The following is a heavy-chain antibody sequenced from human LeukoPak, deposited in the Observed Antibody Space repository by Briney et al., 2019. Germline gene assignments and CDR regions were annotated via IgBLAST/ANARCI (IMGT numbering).Heavy chain of an antibody. D-gene: IGHD3-22*01. Sequence: GRSLRLSCAASGFTFSNHGIHWVRQAPGKGLEWVSVIWSHGRSEYYADSVKGRFTISRDNSKNTVSLQMNSLRAEDTAVYYCARDIDTSSHYGWFDPWGQGTLVIVSS. CDR2: IWSHGRSE. V-gene: IGHV3-33*01. CDR1: GFTFSNHG. J-gene: IGHJ5*02. CDR3: ARDIDTSSHYGWFDP.